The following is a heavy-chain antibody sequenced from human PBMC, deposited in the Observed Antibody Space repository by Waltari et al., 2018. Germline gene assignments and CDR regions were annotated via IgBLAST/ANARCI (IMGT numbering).Heavy chain of an antibody. V-gene: IGHV1-24*01. D-gene: IGHD7-27*01. CDR3: AAKEAWGNRAFDY. CDR1: GYSLTDLS. Sequence: QVQLVQSGAEVKKPGASVRISCKISGYSLTDLSVHSVRQAPGKGLGWMGGFDPEDAETIVAQRFQGRVTMTEETSPETAYMELSSLSSEDTAVYFCAAKEAWGNRAFDYWGQGTLVTVSS. CDR2: FDPEDAET. J-gene: IGHJ4*02.